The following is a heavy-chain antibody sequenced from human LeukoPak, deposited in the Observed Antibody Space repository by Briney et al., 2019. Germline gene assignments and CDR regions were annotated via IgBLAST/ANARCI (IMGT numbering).Heavy chain of an antibody. J-gene: IGHJ4*02. CDR2: ISYDGSNK. V-gene: IGHV3-30*18. Sequence: PGGSLRLSCAASGFTFSSYGMHWVRQAPGKGLEWVAVISYDGSNKYYADSVKGRFTISRDNSKNTLYLQMNSLRAEDTAVYYCAKDPAPYDSSGYYPFDYWGQGTLVTVSS. D-gene: IGHD3-22*01. CDR1: GFTFSSYG. CDR3: AKDPAPYDSSGYYPFDY.